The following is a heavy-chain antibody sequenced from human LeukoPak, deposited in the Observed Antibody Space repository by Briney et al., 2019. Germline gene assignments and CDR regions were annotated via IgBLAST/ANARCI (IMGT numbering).Heavy chain of an antibody. CDR2: IKEDGSDK. CDR1: GFTFSNYW. D-gene: IGHD2-15*01. Sequence: GGSLRLSCAASGFTFSNYWMSWVHQAPGKGLEWVANIKEDGSDKSYVDSLMGRFTISRDNAKNSLYLQISVLRTEDTSLYYCARDXXXCSGGTCYTRGYFAFWGQGTLVTVSS. V-gene: IGHV3-7*01. CDR3: ARDXXXCSGGTCYTRGYFAF. J-gene: IGHJ4*02.